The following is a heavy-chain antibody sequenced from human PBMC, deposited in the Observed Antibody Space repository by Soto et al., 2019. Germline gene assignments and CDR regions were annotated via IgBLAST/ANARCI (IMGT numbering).Heavy chain of an antibody. CDR2: ISGYNGDT. CDR1: GYTFIDYY. D-gene: IGHD5-12*01. V-gene: IGHV1-18*04. J-gene: IGHJ3*01. Sequence: ASVKVSCKASGYTFIDYYMHWVRQAPGQGLEWVGWISGYNGDTKYAQNLQGRVTMTRDTSTSTAYMELRSLRSDDTAVYYCARYPRAFLATPTLAFDLWGQGTMVTVSS. CDR3: ARYPRAFLATPTLAFDL.